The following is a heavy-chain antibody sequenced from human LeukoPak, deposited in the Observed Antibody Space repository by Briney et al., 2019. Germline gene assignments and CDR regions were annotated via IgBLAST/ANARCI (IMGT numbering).Heavy chain of an antibody. CDR2: ISGSGGST. CDR3: AKPYFGGFGDPFDY. D-gene: IGHD3-10*01. V-gene: IGHV3-23*01. Sequence: GGSLRLSCAASGFTFRKYYMHWVRQAPGKGLEWVSAISGSGGSTYYADSVKGRFTISRDNSKNTLYLQMNSLRAEDTAVYYCAKPYFGGFGDPFDYWGQGTLVTVSS. J-gene: IGHJ4*02. CDR1: GFTFRKYY.